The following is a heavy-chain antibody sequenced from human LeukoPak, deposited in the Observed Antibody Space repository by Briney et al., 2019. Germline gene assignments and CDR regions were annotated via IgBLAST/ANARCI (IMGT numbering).Heavy chain of an antibody. V-gene: IGHV3-20*04. D-gene: IGHD1-26*01. CDR2: INWNGGST. CDR1: GFTFDDYG. Sequence: GGSLRLSCAASGFTFDDYGMSWVRQAPGKGLEWVSGINWNGGSTGYANSVKGRFTISRDNAKNSLCLQMNSLRAEDTALYYCARAFSLSGSLVPFDYWGQGTLVTVSS. J-gene: IGHJ4*02. CDR3: ARAFSLSGSLVPFDY.